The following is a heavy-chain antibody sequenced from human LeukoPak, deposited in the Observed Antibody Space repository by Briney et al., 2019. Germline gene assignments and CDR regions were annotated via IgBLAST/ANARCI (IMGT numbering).Heavy chain of an antibody. D-gene: IGHD3-9*01. CDR2: ISYDGSNK. CDR1: GVTFSSYA. Sequence: GGSLRVSCAASGVTFSSYAMHWVRQAPGAGLEWGAVISYDGSNKYYADSVKGGFTISRDNSKNTLYLQMNSLRAEDTAVYYCARAPPYYDILTGYYHRYYYGMDVWGQGTTVTVSS. J-gene: IGHJ6*02. CDR3: ARAPPYYDILTGYYHRYYYGMDV. V-gene: IGHV3-30-3*01.